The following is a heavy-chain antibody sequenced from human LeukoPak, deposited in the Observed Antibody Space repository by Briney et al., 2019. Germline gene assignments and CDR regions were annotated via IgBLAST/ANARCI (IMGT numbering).Heavy chain of an antibody. V-gene: IGHV4-4*07. CDR3: ARGIVAVAGTWFDP. CDR1: GGSTSSYY. CDR2: IYTSGST. Sequence: SETLSLTCTVSGGSTSSYYWSWIRQPAGKGLEWIGRIYTSGSTNYNPSLKSRVTMSVDTSKNQFSLKLSSVTAADTAVYYCARGIVAVAGTWFDPWGQGTLVTVSS. J-gene: IGHJ5*02. D-gene: IGHD6-19*01.